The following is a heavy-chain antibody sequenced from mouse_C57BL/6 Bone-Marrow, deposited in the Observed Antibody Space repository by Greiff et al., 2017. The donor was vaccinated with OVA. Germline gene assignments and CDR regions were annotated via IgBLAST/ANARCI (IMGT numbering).Heavy chain of an antibody. V-gene: IGHV14-2*01. Sequence: VQLQQSGAELVKPGASVKLSCTASGFNIKDYYMHWVKQRTEQGLEWIGRIDPEDGETKYAPKLQGTATITADTSSNTASLQLSSQTADDTADYYCAALLLQGGWGQGATLTVSS. CDR1: GFNIKDYY. J-gene: IGHJ2*01. D-gene: IGHD1-1*01. CDR3: AALLLQGG. CDR2: IDPEDGET.